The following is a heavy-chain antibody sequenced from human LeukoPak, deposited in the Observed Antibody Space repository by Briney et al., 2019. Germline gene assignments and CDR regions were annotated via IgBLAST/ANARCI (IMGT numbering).Heavy chain of an antibody. CDR2: INHSGST. Sequence: SETLSLTCAVYGGSFSGYYWSWIRQPPGKGLEWIGEINHSGSTNYNPSLKSRVTISVDTSKDQFSLKLSSVTAADTAVYYCARVGRITMVRGVIGGVLAFDIWGQGTTVTVSS. V-gene: IGHV4-34*01. CDR3: ARVGRITMVRGVIGGVLAFDI. J-gene: IGHJ3*02. CDR1: GGSFSGYY. D-gene: IGHD3-10*01.